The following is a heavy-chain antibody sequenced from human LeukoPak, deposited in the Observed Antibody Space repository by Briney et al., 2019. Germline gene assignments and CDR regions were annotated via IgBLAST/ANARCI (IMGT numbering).Heavy chain of an antibody. CDR2: ISYDGSNK. D-gene: IGHD3-16*01. Sequence: PGGPLRLSCAASGFTFSSYGMHWVRQAPGKGLEWVAVISYDGSNKYYADSVKGRFTISRDNSKNTLYLQMNSLRAEDTAVYYCAKDLAPDYYYCGIDVWGQGTTVTVSS. CDR1: GFTFSSYG. V-gene: IGHV3-30*18. J-gene: IGHJ6*02. CDR3: AKDLAPDYYYCGIDV.